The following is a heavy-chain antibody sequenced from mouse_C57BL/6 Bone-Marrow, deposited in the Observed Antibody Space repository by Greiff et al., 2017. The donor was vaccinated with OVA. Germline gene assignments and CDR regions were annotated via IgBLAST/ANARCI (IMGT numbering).Heavy chain of an antibody. V-gene: IGHV1-54*01. Sequence: VQLQQSGAELVRPGTSVKVSCKASGYAFTNYLIEWVKQRPGQGLEWIGVINPGSGGTNYNEKFKGKATLTADKSSSTAYMQLSILTSEDSAVYFCARRILRAMDYWGQGTSVTVSS. J-gene: IGHJ4*01. D-gene: IGHD1-1*01. CDR3: ARRILRAMDY. CDR1: GYAFTNYL. CDR2: INPGSGGT.